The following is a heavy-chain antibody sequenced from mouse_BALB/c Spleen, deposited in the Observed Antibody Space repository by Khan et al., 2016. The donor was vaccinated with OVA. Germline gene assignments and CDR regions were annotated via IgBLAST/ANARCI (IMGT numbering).Heavy chain of an antibody. CDR3: ARAFDYGAWFAY. CDR2: IWAGGST. Sequence: QVQLKQSGPGLVAPSQTLSITCTVSGFSLTSYGVHWVRQPPGKGLEWLGVIWAGGSTNPNSALMSRLSISKDNSKSQVFLKMNSLQTDDTAMYYCARAFDYGAWFAYWGQGTLVTVSA. CDR1: GFSLTSYG. V-gene: IGHV2-9*02. J-gene: IGHJ3*01. D-gene: IGHD1-1*01.